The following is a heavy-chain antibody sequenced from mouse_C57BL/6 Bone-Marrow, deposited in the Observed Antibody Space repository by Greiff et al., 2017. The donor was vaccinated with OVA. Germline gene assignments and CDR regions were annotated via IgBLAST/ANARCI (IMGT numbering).Heavy chain of an antibody. D-gene: IGHD1-1*01. CDR3: AITTVVATGYYAMDY. CDR2: IDPNSGGT. Sequence: VKLQQPGAELVKPGASVKLSCKASGYTFTSYWMHWVKQRPGRGLEWIGRIDPNSGGTKYNEKFKSKATLTVDKHSSTAYMQLSSLTSEDSAVYYCAITTVVATGYYAMDYWGQGTSVTVSS. V-gene: IGHV1-72*01. CDR1: GYTFTSYW. J-gene: IGHJ4*01.